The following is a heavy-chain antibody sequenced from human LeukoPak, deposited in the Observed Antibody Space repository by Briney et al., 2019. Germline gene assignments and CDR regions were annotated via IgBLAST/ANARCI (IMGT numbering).Heavy chain of an antibody. J-gene: IGHJ4*02. CDR3: ARMSGSGSYCLDY. CDR1: GGSISSYY. Sequence: PSEPLSLPCTVSGGSISSYYWSWLRQPPGKGLEWVGYIYYSGSTNYNPSLKSRVTISVDTSKNQFSLKLSSVTAADTAVYYCARMSGSGSYCLDYWGKGNRVSVFS. V-gene: IGHV4-59*01. D-gene: IGHD3-10*01. CDR2: IYYSGST.